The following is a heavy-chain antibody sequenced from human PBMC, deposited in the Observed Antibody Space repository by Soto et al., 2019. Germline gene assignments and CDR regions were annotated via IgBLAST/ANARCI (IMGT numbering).Heavy chain of an antibody. V-gene: IGHV3-53*04. J-gene: IGHJ6*03. Sequence: EVQLVESGGGLVQPGGSLRLSCAASGFTVSSNYMSWVRQAPGKGLEWVSVIYSGGSTYYADSVKGRFTISRHNSKNTLYLQMNSLRAEDTAVYYCASSGGCSCGSCYSLGGYYMDVWGKGTTVTVSS. CDR3: ASSGGCSCGSCYSLGGYYMDV. D-gene: IGHD2-15*01. CDR1: GFTVSSNY. CDR2: IYSGGST.